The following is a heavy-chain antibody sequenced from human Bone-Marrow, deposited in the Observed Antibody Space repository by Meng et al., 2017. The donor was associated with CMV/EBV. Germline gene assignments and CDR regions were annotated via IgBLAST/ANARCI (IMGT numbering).Heavy chain of an antibody. V-gene: IGHV4-34*01. J-gene: IGHJ6*02. CDR1: GGSFSGYY. CDR3: ARGRRRYSSSWTDYYYYYGMDV. Sequence: SETLSLTCAVYGGSFSGYYWSWIRQPPGKGLEWIGEINHSGSTNYNPSLKSRVTISVDTSKNQFPLKLSSVTAADTAVYYCARGRRRYSSSWTDYYYYYGMDVWGQGTTVTVSS. CDR2: INHSGST. D-gene: IGHD6-13*01.